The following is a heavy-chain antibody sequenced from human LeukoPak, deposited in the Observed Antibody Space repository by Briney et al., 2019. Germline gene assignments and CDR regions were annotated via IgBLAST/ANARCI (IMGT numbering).Heavy chain of an antibody. V-gene: IGHV4-39*06. D-gene: IGHD4-23*01. J-gene: IGHJ4*02. CDR2: IYYSGST. Sequence: PSQTLSLTCTVYGGSISSSSYYWGWIRQPPGKGLEWIGNIYYSGSTYYNPSLKSRVTISVDTSKNQFPLKLSSVTAADTAFYYCARGYDYGGNSAFDYWGQGTLVTVSS. CDR3: ARGYDYGGNSAFDY. CDR1: GGSISSSSYY.